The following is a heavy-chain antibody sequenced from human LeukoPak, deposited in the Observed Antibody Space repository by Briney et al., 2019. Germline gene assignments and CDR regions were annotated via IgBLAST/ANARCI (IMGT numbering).Heavy chain of an antibody. CDR3: ARDLFRRIAAAGAFDI. Sequence: SQTLSLTCAISGDSVSSNSAAWNWIRQSPSRGLEWLGRTYYRSKWYNDYAVSVKSRITINPDTSKNQFSLQLNSVTPEDTAVYYCARDLFRRIAAAGAFDIWGQGTMVTVSS. J-gene: IGHJ3*02. CDR2: TYYRSKWYN. V-gene: IGHV6-1*01. CDR1: GDSVSSNSAA. D-gene: IGHD6-13*01.